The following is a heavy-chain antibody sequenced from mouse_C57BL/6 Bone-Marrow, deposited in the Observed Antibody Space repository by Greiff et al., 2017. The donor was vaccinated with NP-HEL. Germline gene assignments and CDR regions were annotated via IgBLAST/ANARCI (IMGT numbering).Heavy chain of an antibody. CDR1: GYTFTSYW. V-gene: IGHV1-61*01. CDR2: IYPSDSET. Sequence: QVQLQQPGAELVRPGSSVKLSCKASGYTFTSYWMDWVKQRPGQGLEWIGNIYPSDSETHYNQKFKDKATLTVDKSSSTAYMQLSSLTSEDSAVYYWAREDYCGSQWVGFDVWGTGTTVTVSS. D-gene: IGHD1-1*01. J-gene: IGHJ1*03. CDR3: AREDYCGSQWVGFDV.